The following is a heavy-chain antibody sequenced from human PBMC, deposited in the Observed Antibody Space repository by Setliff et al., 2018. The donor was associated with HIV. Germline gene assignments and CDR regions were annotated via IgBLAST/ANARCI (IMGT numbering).Heavy chain of an antibody. V-gene: IGHV3-7*03. CDR1: GFTFSRYW. D-gene: IGHD3-16*01. CDR2: IKQDGSDM. CDR3: AKDVMQGGWGSLSYFDS. Sequence: GGSLRLSCAASGFTFSRYWMSWVRQAPGKGLEWVANIKQDGSDMHYIESVKGRFTIFRDNAKNSVFLQMNSLRAEDTAVYFCAKDVMQGGWGSLSYFDSWGQGTLVTVSS. J-gene: IGHJ4*02.